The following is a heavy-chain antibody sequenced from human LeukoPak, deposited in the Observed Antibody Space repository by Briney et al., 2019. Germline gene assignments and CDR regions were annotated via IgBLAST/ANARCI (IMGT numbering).Heavy chain of an antibody. CDR1: GLTFSGYW. CDR2: IKQDGSEK. CDR3: ASRYCTGVNCFAASYICMDV. Sequence: GGSLRLSCAASGLTFSGYWMTWVRQAPGKGLEWVANIKQDGSEKYYVDSVKGRFTISRDNADNSLYLQMTSLRVEDTAVYFCASRYCTGVNCFAASYICMDVWGKGTTVTVSS. D-gene: IGHD2-8*02. V-gene: IGHV3-7*01. J-gene: IGHJ6*03.